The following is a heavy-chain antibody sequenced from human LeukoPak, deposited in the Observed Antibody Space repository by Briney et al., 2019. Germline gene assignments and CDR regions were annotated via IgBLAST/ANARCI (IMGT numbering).Heavy chain of an antibody. Sequence: GGSLRLSCAASGFTFDDYAMHWVRQAPGKGLEWVSGISWNSGSIGYADSVKGRFTISRDNAKNSLYLQMNSLRAEDTALYYCAKECEGWGKRYFDYWGQGTLVTVSS. D-gene: IGHD7-27*01. V-gene: IGHV3-9*01. J-gene: IGHJ4*02. CDR2: ISWNSGSI. CDR3: AKECEGWGKRYFDY. CDR1: GFTFDDYA.